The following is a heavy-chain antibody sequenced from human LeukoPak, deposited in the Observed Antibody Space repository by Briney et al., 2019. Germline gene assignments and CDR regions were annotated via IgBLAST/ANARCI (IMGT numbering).Heavy chain of an antibody. Sequence: GRSLRLSCAASGFSFCGYALHWVRRAPGKGLEWVASISWNSGDIVHADSVKGRFTISRDNTKNTLNLQMNGLRDEDTAIYYCAKWGDGYNSLDYWGQGTLVTVSS. CDR3: AKWGDGYNSLDY. V-gene: IGHV3-9*01. D-gene: IGHD5-24*01. J-gene: IGHJ4*02. CDR1: GFSFCGYA. CDR2: ISWNSGDI.